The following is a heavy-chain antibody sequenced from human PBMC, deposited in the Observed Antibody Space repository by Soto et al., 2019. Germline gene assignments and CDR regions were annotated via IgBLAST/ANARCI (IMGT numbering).Heavy chain of an antibody. J-gene: IGHJ6*02. CDR3: ARYGDYRQQAVPTVYFGMDV. CDR1: GVTFSNAA. Sequence: VQVVQSEAEAKQPGSSVKLSCKVSGVTFSNAAFSWVRPAPGQGLEWMGGIIPIFGGAKYAQKFQAGVKITTNGMADILYSEVTSLSIEDTPNYVRARYGDYRQQAVPTVYFGMDVWGQGTIVTVS. D-gene: IGHD3-16*02. V-gene: IGHV1-69*01. CDR2: IIPIFGGA.